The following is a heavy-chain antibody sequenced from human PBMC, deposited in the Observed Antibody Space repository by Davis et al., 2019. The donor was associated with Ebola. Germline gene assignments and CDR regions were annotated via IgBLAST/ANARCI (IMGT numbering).Heavy chain of an antibody. CDR3: VRQWTPFGLDV. J-gene: IGHJ6*02. V-gene: IGHV4-59*08. Sequence: MPSETLSLTCDLSDGSITSFLWAWVRQAPGQRPQWMGVIFHSSATTYNPSPQGRLTMSIYTSKSQLSLTLWSVTAPDTAVYFWVRQWTPFGLDVWGPGTRVIVSS. CDR2: IFHSSAT. D-gene: IGHD2/OR15-2a*01. CDR1: DGSITSFL.